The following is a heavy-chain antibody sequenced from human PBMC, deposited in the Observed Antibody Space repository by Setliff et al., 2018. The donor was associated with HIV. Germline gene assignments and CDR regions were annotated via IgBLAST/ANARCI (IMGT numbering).Heavy chain of an antibody. D-gene: IGHD3-22*01. CDR3: ARDFVHLTNYYDSDRYVY. CDR2: ITPSGDT. CDR1: GGSISNSRYY. J-gene: IGHJ4*02. V-gene: IGHV4-39*07. Sequence: KASETLSLTCTVSGGSISNSRYYWSWIRQPPGKGLEWIGEITPSGDTNYIPSLKSRVTMSLDTSKNQFSLKLTSVTAADTAVYYCARDFVHLTNYYDSDRYVYWGQGTLVTVSS.